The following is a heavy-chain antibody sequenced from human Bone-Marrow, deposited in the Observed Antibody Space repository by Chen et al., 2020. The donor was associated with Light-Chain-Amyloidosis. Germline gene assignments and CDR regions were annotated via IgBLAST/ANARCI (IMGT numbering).Heavy chain of an antibody. J-gene: IGHJ4*02. CDR1: YW. CDR2: IHPDDSDA. Sequence: YWIGWVRQMPGKGLEWMGVIHPDDSDARYSPSFEGQVTISADKSITTAYLQWRSLKASDTAMYYCARRRDGYNFDYWGQGTLVTVSS. V-gene: IGHV5-51*01. D-gene: IGHD5-12*01. CDR3: ARRRDGYNFDY.